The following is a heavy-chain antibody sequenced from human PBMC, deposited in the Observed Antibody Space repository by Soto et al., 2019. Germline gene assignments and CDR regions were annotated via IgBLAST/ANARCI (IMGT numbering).Heavy chain of an antibody. CDR2: ISAYNGNT. Sequence: GASVKVSCKASGYTFTSYGISWVRQAPGQGLEWMGWISAYNGNTNYGQKLQGRVTMTTDTSTSTAYMELRSLRSDDTAVYYCARDQDYYDILRRQNWFDPWGQGTLVTVSS. CDR1: GYTFTSYG. V-gene: IGHV1-18*04. D-gene: IGHD3-22*01. J-gene: IGHJ5*02. CDR3: ARDQDYYDILRRQNWFDP.